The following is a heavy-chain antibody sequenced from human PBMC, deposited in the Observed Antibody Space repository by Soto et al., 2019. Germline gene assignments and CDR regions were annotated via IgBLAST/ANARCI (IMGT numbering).Heavy chain of an antibody. CDR2: ISGSGGTT. V-gene: IGHV3-23*01. J-gene: IGHJ6*02. D-gene: IGHD1-1*01. Sequence: GGSLRLSCAASGFTFSSYAISWVRQAPGKGLEWVSEISGSGGTTYYADSVKGRFTISRDNSKNTLYLQMNSLRAEDTAVYYCARAGPGGNYGLDVWGQGTTVTVSS. CDR1: GFTFSSYA. CDR3: ARAGPGGNYGLDV.